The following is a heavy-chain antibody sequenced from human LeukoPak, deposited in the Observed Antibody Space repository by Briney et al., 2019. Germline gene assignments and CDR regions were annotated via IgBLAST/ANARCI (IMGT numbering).Heavy chain of an antibody. CDR3: ASGYSGYDFPVRHYYYGMDV. Sequence: GASVKVSCKASGYTFTSYGISWVRQAPGQGLEWMGWISADNGNTNHAQKFQGRVSLTTDTSTSTAYMELRSLRSDDTAVYYCASGYSGYDFPVRHYYYGMDVWGQGTTVTVSS. CDR1: GYTFTSYG. J-gene: IGHJ6*02. V-gene: IGHV1-18*01. CDR2: ISADNGNT. D-gene: IGHD5-12*01.